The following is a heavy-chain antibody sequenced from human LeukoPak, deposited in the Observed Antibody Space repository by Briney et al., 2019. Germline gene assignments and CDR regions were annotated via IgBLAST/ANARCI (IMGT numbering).Heavy chain of an antibody. J-gene: IGHJ4*02. CDR2: ISADNGNT. D-gene: IGHD3-10*01. CDR1: GYTFTSYG. V-gene: IGHV1-18*01. CDR3: ARDRTDYYYGSGSPLPYY. Sequence: ASVKVSCKASGYTFTSYGISWVRQAPGQGLEWMGWISADNGNTNHAQKLQGRVTMTTDTSTSTAYMELRSLRSDDTAVYYCARDRTDYYYGSGSPLPYYWGQGTLVTVSS.